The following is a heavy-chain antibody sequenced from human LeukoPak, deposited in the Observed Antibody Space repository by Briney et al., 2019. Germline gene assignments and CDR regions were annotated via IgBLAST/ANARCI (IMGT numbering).Heavy chain of an antibody. CDR2: ISSSSTTI. Sequence: GGSLRLSCAASGFTFSSYSMMWVRQAPGKGLEWVSYISSSSTTIHYADSAKGRFTISRDNAKNSVYLQMNSLRAEDTAVYYCARVQRGIAVALDYWGQGTLATVSS. J-gene: IGHJ4*02. CDR1: GFTFSSYS. V-gene: IGHV3-48*01. CDR3: ARVQRGIAVALDY. D-gene: IGHD6-19*01.